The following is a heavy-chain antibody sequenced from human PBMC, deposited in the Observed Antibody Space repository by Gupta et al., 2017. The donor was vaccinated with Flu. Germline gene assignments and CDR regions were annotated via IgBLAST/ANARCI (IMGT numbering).Heavy chain of an antibody. D-gene: IGHD3-22*01. Sequence: QVQLQQWGAGLLKPSETLSLTCAVYGGSFSGYYWSWIRQPPGKGLEWIGEINHSGSTNYNPSLKSRVTISVDTSKNQFSLKLSSVTAADTAVYYCARGSSHTPDLTMIVVVIKSDENWFDPWGQGTLVTVSS. CDR1: GGSFSGYY. CDR2: INHSGST. J-gene: IGHJ5*02. CDR3: ARGSSHTPDLTMIVVVIKSDENWFDP. V-gene: IGHV4-34*01.